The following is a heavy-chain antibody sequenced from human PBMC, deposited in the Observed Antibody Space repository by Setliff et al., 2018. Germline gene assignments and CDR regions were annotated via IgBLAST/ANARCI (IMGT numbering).Heavy chain of an antibody. CDR3: ARSINMDRNWFDP. J-gene: IGHJ5*02. CDR1: GYTFTGYY. V-gene: IGHV1-2*02. Sequence: GASVKVSCKASGYTFTGYYLHWVRQAPGQGLEWMGWINPYSDVTNYAQKFQGRVTMTRDTSISTAYMELSRLRSDDTAVYYCARSINMDRNWFDPWGQGTLVTVSS. CDR2: INPYSDVT. D-gene: IGHD3-10*01.